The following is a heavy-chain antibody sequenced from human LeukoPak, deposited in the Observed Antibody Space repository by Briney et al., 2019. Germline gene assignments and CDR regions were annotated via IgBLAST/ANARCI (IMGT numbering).Heavy chain of an antibody. CDR3: AKQKGYCSGGSCYYSDY. V-gene: IGHV3-23*01. Sequence: GGSLRLSCAASAFSFSRYDMSWVRQAPGKGLEWVATLSGSSASTSYALSVKGRFTMSRDTSKNTLYLQLNSLRAEDTAGYYCAKQKGYCSGGSCYYSDYWGQGTLVTVSS. J-gene: IGHJ4*02. D-gene: IGHD2-15*01. CDR1: AFSFSRYD. CDR2: LSGSSAST.